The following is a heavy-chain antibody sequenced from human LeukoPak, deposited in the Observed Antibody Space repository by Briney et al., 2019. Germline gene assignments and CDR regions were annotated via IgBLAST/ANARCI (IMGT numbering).Heavy chain of an antibody. CDR1: GFTFSSSD. J-gene: IGHJ4*02. D-gene: IGHD2/OR15-2a*01. CDR2: ISYDATNK. CDR3: AKASSNYFYYFEY. Sequence: GGSLRLSCAASGFTFSSSDMHWVRQAPGKGLEWVAVISYDATNKYYADSVRGRFTLSRDNSKNTLYLQTNTLRDEDTAVYYCAKASSNYFYYFEYWGQGTLVTVSS. V-gene: IGHV3-30*18.